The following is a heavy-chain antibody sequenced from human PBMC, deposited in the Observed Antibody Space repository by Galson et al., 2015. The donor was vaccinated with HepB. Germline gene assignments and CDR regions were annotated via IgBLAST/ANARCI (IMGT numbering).Heavy chain of an antibody. D-gene: IGHD3-3*01. Sequence: SLRLSCAASGFTFSSYSMNWVRQAPGKGLEWVPSISSSSSYIYYADSVKGRFTISRDNAKNSLYLQMNSLRAEDTAVYYCAREYYDFWSGYRHDAFDIWGQGTMVTVSS. CDR1: GFTFSSYS. CDR2: ISSSSSYI. CDR3: AREYYDFWSGYRHDAFDI. V-gene: IGHV3-21*01. J-gene: IGHJ3*02.